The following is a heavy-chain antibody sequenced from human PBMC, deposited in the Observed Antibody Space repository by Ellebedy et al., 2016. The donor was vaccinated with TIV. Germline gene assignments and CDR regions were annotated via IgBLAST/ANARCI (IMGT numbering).Heavy chain of an antibody. J-gene: IGHJ6*02. D-gene: IGHD1-26*01. CDR1: GFTFSRYD. V-gene: IGHV3-33*08. CDR3: ARAVDSGRDMDV. CDR2: IWYDGSNK. Sequence: GGSLRLXXAASGFTFSRYDMHWVRQAPGKGLEWVAIIWYDGSNKDYVDHVKGRFTISRDNSKNTLYLQMNSLRVEDTAVYYCARAVDSGRDMDVWGQGTTVTVSS.